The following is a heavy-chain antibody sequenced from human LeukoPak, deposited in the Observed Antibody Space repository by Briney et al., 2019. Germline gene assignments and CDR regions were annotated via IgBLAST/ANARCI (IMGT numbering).Heavy chain of an antibody. D-gene: IGHD3-10*01. J-gene: IGHJ4*02. CDR2: MNPNSGNT. CDR3: ARGRPGSGSYAIDY. CDR1: GYTFTSYD. V-gene: IGHV1-8*01. Sequence: ASVKVSCGASGYTFTSYDINWVRQATGQGLEWMGWMNPNSGNTGYAQKFQGRVTMTRNTSISTAYMELSSLRSEDTAVYYCARGRPGSGSYAIDYWGQGTLVTVSS.